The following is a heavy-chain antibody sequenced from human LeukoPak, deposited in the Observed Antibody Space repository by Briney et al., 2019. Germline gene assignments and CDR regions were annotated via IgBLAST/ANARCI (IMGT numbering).Heavy chain of an antibody. CDR2: IKQDGSQN. CDR1: GFTFSAYW. D-gene: IGHD3/OR15-3a*01. CDR3: ASAHGRFGLGFDP. V-gene: IGHV3-7*01. Sequence: PGGSLRLSCAASGFTFSAYWMAWVRQTPGKGLEWVANIKQDGSQNVYVDSVKGRFTISRDNVKNSLYLQMNSLRAEDTAVYYCASAHGRFGLGFDPWGQGTLVTVSS. J-gene: IGHJ5*02.